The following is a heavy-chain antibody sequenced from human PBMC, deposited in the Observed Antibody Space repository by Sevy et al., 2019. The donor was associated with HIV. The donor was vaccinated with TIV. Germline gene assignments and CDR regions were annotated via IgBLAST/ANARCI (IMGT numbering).Heavy chain of an antibody. CDR2: ISGSGGST. J-gene: IGHJ4*02. V-gene: IGHV3-23*01. CDR3: AKVFSLYGENIDY. Sequence: GGSLRLSCAASGFTFSSYAMSWVRQAPGKGLEWVSAISGSGGSTYYADSEKGRFAISRDNSKNTLYLQMNSLRAEDTAVYYCAKVFSLYGENIDYWGQGTLVTVSS. D-gene: IGHD4-17*01. CDR1: GFTFSSYA.